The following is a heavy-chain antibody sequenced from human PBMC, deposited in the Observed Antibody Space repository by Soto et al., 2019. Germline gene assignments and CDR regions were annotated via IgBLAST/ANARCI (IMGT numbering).Heavy chain of an antibody. D-gene: IGHD3-10*01. J-gene: IGHJ6*02. V-gene: IGHV4-59*08. CDR1: SGPSSTHN. CDR3: VRQGIGTQHGLVDV. CDR2: VYSTGGT. Sequence: QVQLQQSGPGLVKPSETLSLTCSVSSGPSSTHNWGWIRQPPGRGLEWIGYVYSTGGTSYNPSLKSRVTLSADTSTTHISLTLSSVTAADTALYYCVRQGIGTQHGLVDVWGQGTTVTVSS.